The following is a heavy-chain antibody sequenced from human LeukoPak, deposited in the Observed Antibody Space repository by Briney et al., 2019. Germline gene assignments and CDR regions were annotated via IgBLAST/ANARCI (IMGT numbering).Heavy chain of an antibody. J-gene: IGHJ4*02. CDR1: GFTFSSYG. V-gene: IGHV3-NL1*01. Sequence: GRPLRLSCAASGFTFSSYGMHWVRQAPGKGLEWVSVIYSGGSTYYADSVKGRFIISRDNSKNTLYLQMNSLRAEDTAVYFCATGERMVRGDGVDYWGQGTLVTVSS. CDR2: IYSGGST. D-gene: IGHD3-10*01. CDR3: ATGERMVRGDGVDY.